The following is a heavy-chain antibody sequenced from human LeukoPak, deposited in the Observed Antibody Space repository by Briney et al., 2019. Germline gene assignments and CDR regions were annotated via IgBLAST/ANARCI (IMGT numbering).Heavy chain of an antibody. CDR3: TRREDCGGDCPYYFDY. D-gene: IGHD2-21*02. Sequence: PGRSLRLSCEACGFTFSRYGMHWVRQAPGKGLAWVGVIWFDGSNQYYADSVKGRFTISRDNSKNTLYLQMNSLRAEDTAVYYCTRREDCGGDCPYYFDYWGQGTLVTVSS. J-gene: IGHJ4*02. CDR1: GFTFSRYG. CDR2: IWFDGSNQ. V-gene: IGHV3-33*01.